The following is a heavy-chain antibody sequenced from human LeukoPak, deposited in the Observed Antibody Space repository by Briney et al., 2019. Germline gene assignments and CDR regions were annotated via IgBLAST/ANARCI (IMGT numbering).Heavy chain of an antibody. J-gene: IGHJ6*02. CDR2: IYYSGST. Sequence: SQTLSLTCTVSGGSISSGVYYWSWIRQHPGKGLEWIGYIYYSGSTYYNPSLKSRVTISVDTSKNQFSLKLSSVTAADTAVYYCARGVVVVPAATYYGMDVWGQGTTVTVSS. D-gene: IGHD2-2*01. CDR1: GGSISSGVYY. V-gene: IGHV4-31*03. CDR3: ARGVVVVPAATYYGMDV.